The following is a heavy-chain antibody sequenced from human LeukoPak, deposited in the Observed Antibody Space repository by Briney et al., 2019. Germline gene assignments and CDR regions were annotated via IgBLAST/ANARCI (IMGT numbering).Heavy chain of an antibody. Sequence: SVKVSCKASGYTFTSYDINWMRQATGQGLEWMGWMNPNSGNTGYAQKFQDRVTMTRNTSIKTAYMELSSLRSEDMAVYCCARGFRDSSGRKPDYWGQGTLVTVSS. J-gene: IGHJ4*02. CDR2: MNPNSGNT. V-gene: IGHV1-8*01. CDR3: ARGFRDSSGRKPDY. D-gene: IGHD3-22*01. CDR1: GYTFTSYD.